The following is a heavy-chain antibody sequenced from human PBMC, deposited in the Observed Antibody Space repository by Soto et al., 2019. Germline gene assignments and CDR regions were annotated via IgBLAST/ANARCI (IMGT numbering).Heavy chain of an antibody. D-gene: IGHD2-15*01. CDR2: ISYDGSNK. V-gene: IGHV3-30-3*01. CDR3: ARDRGSVYSEYFQH. J-gene: IGHJ1*01. CDR1: GFTFSSYA. Sequence: QVQLVESGGGVVQPGRSLRLSCAASGFTFSSYAMHWVRQAPGKGLEWVAVISYDGSNKYYADSVKGRFTISRDNSKNTLYLQMNSLRAEDTAVYYCARDRGSVYSEYFQHWGQGTLVTVSS.